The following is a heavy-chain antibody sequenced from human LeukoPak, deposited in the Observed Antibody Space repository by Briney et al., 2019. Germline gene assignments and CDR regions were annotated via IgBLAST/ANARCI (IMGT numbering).Heavy chain of an antibody. J-gene: IGHJ4*02. V-gene: IGHV3-53*01. Sequence: PGGSLRLSCAASGFTVSSDYMSWVRHAPGKGLEWVSLIYSGGSTFYADSVKGRFTISRDISKNTLYLQVNRLTAEDTALYFCARVKNDYDSSGYFDYWGQGTLVTVSS. CDR2: IYSGGST. D-gene: IGHD3-22*01. CDR1: GFTVSSDY. CDR3: ARVKNDYDSSGYFDY.